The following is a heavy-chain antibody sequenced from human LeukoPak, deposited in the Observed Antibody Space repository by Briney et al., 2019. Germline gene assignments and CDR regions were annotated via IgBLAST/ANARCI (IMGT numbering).Heavy chain of an antibody. CDR1: GFTFSGSW. CDR3: AASPESIAVAG. J-gene: IGHJ4*02. Sequence: PGGSLRLSCVASGFTFSGSWMTWVRQAPGKGLEWVANMNPDGSGKYYVDSVKGRFTVSRDNAKNSVYLQMNSLRAEDTAVYYCAASPESIAVAGWGQGTLVTVSS. CDR2: MNPDGSGK. D-gene: IGHD6-19*01. V-gene: IGHV3-7*03.